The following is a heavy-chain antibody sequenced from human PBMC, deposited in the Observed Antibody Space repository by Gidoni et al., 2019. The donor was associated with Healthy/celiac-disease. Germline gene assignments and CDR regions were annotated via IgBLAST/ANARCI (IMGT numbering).Heavy chain of an antibody. V-gene: IGHV1-18*01. CDR2: ISAYNGNT. Sequence: QVHLVQSGAEVQKPGASVTVSCTASGYTFTSYGISWVRQAPGQGLEWMGWISAYNGNTNYAQKLQGRVTMTTDTSTSTAYMELRSLRADDTAVYYCARDQRAISRGMDVWGQGTTVTVSS. J-gene: IGHJ6*02. CDR1: GYTFTSYG. CDR3: ARDQRAISRGMDV.